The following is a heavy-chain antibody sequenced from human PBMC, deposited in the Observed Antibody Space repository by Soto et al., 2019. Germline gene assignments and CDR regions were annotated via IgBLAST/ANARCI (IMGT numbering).Heavy chain of an antibody. J-gene: IGHJ6*02. CDR1: GGTFSSYA. Sequence: QVQLVQSGAEVKKPGSSVKVSCKASGGTFSSYAISWVRQAPGQGLEWMGGIIPIFGTANYAQKFQGRVTITADKSTNIAYMELSSLRSEDTAVYYCARQLGYCSSTSCYNYYYYYGMDVWGQGTTVTVSS. V-gene: IGHV1-69*06. CDR3: ARQLGYCSSTSCYNYYYYYGMDV. CDR2: IIPIFGTA. D-gene: IGHD2-2*02.